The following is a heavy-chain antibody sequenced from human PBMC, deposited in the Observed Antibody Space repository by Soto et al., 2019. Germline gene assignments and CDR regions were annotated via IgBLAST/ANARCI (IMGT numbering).Heavy chain of an antibody. CDR3: ARDKVVVVAANYWYFDL. CDR2: ISAYNGNT. V-gene: IGHV1-18*01. CDR1: GYTFTSYG. Sequence: QVQLVQSGAEVKKPGASVKVSCKASGYTFTSYGISWVRQAPGQGLEWMGWISAYNGNTNYAQKLQGRVTMTTDTTTSTAYMELRSLRSDDTAVYYCARDKVVVVAANYWYFDLWGRGTLVTVSS. J-gene: IGHJ2*01. D-gene: IGHD2-15*01.